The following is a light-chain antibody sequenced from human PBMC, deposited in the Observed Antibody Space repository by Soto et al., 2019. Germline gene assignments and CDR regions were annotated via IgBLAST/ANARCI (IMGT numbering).Light chain of an antibody. CDR3: QQYSRWPRET. Sequence: EIVLTQSPGTLSLSPGDRVTLSCRASQTVSSYLRWYQQRPGQAPRLLIYEASKRATGIPARFSGSGSGTDFTLTISGLETDDFAVYFCQQYSRWPRETFGPGTKVDIK. J-gene: IGKJ3*01. CDR1: QTVSSY. V-gene: IGKV3-11*01. CDR2: EAS.